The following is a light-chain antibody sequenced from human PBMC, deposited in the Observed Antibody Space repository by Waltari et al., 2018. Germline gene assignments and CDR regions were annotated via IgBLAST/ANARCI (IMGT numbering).Light chain of an antibody. Sequence: DIQMTQSPSTLSASVGDRVTITCRARQSIDSWLAWYQQKPGKAPNLLIYKASILHSGVPSRFSGRGSGTEFTLTISSRQPDDFAAYYCQQYHSSSRTFGQGTNVEMK. V-gene: IGKV1-5*03. CDR3: QQYHSSSRT. CDR1: QSIDSW. J-gene: IGKJ1*01. CDR2: KAS.